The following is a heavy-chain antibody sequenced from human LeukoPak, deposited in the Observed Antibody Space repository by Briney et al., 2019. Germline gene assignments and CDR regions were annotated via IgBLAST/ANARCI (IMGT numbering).Heavy chain of an antibody. Sequence: PSQTLSLTFTVSGGSISSGGYYWSWIRQPPGKGLEWIGYIYHSGSTYYNPSLKSRVTISVDRSKNQFSLKLSSVTAADTAVYYCAREDAGQLVIDYWGQGTLVTVSS. CDR2: IYHSGST. CDR1: GGSISSGGYY. J-gene: IGHJ4*02. D-gene: IGHD6-13*01. V-gene: IGHV4-30-2*01. CDR3: AREDAGQLVIDY.